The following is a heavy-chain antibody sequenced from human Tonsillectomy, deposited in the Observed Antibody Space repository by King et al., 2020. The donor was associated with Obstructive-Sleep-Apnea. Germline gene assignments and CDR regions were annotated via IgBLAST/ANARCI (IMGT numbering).Heavy chain of an antibody. CDR3: AREAISGWYSFDY. J-gene: IGHJ4*02. D-gene: IGHD6-19*01. CDR2: IYSGRT. Sequence: VQLQESGPGLVRPSGTLSLTCAVSGGSISSSHWWSWGRQPPGKGLEWIGEIYSGRTNYNPSLKTRVTISADMSKNQSSLKLTSVTAADTAVYYCAREAISGWYSFDYWGQGALVTVSS. V-gene: IGHV4-4*02. CDR1: GGSISSSHW.